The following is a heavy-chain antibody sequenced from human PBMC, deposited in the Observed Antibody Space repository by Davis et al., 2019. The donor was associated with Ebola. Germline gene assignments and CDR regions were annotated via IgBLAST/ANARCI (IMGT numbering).Heavy chain of an antibody. J-gene: IGHJ6*02. CDR1: GFTFSSYG. CDR2: ISYDGSNK. Sequence: GESLKISCAASGFTFSSYGMHWVRQAPGKGLEWVAVISYDGSNKYYADSVKGRFTISRDNSKNTLYLQMNSLRAEDTAVYYCARTSTDSSPNTLRDVARYYYYYYGMDVWGQGTTVTVSS. CDR3: ARTSTDSSPNTLRDVARYYYYYYGMDV. D-gene: IGHD3-22*01. V-gene: IGHV3-30*03.